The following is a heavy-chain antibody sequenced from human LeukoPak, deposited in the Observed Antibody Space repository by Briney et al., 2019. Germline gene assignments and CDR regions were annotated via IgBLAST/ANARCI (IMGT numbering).Heavy chain of an antibody. CDR2: INHSGST. CDR3: ARRMARRYYYGSGTPVYYYGMDV. V-gene: IGHV4-34*01. Sequence: PSETLSLTCAVYGGSFSGYYWSWIRQPPGKGLEWIGEINHSGSTNYNPSLKSRVTISVDTSKNQFSLKLSSVTAADTAVYYCARRMARRYYYGSGTPVYYYGMDVWGQGTTVTVSS. D-gene: IGHD3-10*01. CDR1: GGSFSGYY. J-gene: IGHJ6*02.